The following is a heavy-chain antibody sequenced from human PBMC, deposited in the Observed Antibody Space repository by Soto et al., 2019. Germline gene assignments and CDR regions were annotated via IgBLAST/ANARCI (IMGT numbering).Heavy chain of an antibody. CDR3: ARDPGGYCSGGSCYTGNFDY. Sequence: QVQLVESGGGVVQPGRSLRLSCAASGFSFSSYAMHWVRQAPGKGLEWVAVISYDGNNKFYADSVKGRFSISRDNSKSTLYVQMNSLRAEDTAVYYCARDPGGYCSGGSCYTGNFDYWGQGTLVTVSS. V-gene: IGHV3-30-3*01. J-gene: IGHJ4*02. D-gene: IGHD2-15*01. CDR1: GFSFSSYA. CDR2: ISYDGNNK.